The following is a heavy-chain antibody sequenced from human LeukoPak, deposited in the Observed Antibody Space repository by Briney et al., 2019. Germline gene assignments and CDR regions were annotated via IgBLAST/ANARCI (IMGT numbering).Heavy chain of an antibody. J-gene: IGHJ2*01. Sequence: ASVKVSCKASGFTFTSSAMQWVRQARGQRLEWIGWIVVGSGNTNYAQKFQERVTITRDMSTSTAYMELSSLRAEDTAVYYCAKSGVGHLVAAFYWYFDLWGRGTLVTVSS. CDR1: GFTFTSSA. D-gene: IGHD2-15*01. CDR3: AKSGVGHLVAAFYWYFDL. V-gene: IGHV1-58*02. CDR2: IVVGSGNT.